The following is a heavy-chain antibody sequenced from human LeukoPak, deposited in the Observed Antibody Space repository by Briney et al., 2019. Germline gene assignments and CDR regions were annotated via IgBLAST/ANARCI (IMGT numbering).Heavy chain of an antibody. D-gene: IGHD3/OR15-3a*01. CDR3: TSRRGLGQPFDY. Sequence: GSLRLSCAASGFAFSDHCMDWVRQAPGKGLEWVGRTRDKANSYTTEYAASVRGRFTISRDDSENSLSLQMDSLKTEDTAVYYCTSRRGLGQPFDYWGQGTLVTVSS. V-gene: IGHV3-72*01. J-gene: IGHJ4*02. CDR1: GFAFSDHC. CDR2: TRDKANSYTT.